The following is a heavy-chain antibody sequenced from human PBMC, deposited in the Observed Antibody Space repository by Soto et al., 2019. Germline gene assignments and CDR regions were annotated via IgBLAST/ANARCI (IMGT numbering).Heavy chain of an antibody. J-gene: IGHJ5*02. CDR3: ARDLPYYYGSGRYYNEVEYWFDP. Sequence: SETLSLTCTVSGGSISSYYWSWIRQPAGKGLEWIGRIYTSGSTNYNPSLKSRVTMSVDTSKNQFSLKLSSVTAADTAVYYCARDLPYYYGSGRYYNEVEYWFDPWGQGTMVT. CDR2: IYTSGST. CDR1: GGSISSYY. D-gene: IGHD3-10*01. V-gene: IGHV4-4*07.